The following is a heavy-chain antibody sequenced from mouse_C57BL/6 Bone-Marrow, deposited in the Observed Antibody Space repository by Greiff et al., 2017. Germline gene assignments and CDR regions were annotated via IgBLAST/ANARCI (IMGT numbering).Heavy chain of an antibody. D-gene: IGHD2-5*01. CDR2: ISYDGSN. CDR3: ARGGSNYSFAY. J-gene: IGHJ3*01. CDR1: GYSITSGYY. Sequence: DVQLQQSGPGLVKPSQSLSLTCSVTGYSITSGYYWNWIRQFPGNKLEWMGYISYDGSNNYNPSLKNRISITRDTSKNQFFLKLNSVTTEDTATYYCARGGSNYSFAYWGQGTLVTVSA. V-gene: IGHV3-6*01.